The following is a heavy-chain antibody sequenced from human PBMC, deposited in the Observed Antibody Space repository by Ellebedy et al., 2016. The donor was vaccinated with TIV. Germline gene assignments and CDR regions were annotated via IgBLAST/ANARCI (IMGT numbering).Heavy chain of an antibody. CDR1: GFTFSSYG. J-gene: IGHJ3*02. CDR2: IWYDGSNK. Sequence: GESLKISXAASGFTFSSYGMHWVRQAPGKGLEWVAVIWYDGSNKYYADSVKGRFTISRDNSKNTLYLQMNSLRAEDTAVYYCARDGSTSRPGAFDIWGQGTMVTVSS. V-gene: IGHV3-33*01. CDR3: ARDGSTSRPGAFDI. D-gene: IGHD2-2*01.